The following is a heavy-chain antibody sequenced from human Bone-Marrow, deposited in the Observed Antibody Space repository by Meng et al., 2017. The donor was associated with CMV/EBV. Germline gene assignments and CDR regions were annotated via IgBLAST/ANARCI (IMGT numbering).Heavy chain of an antibody. D-gene: IGHD1-26*01. Sequence: SETLSLTCTVSGGSISSSSYSWGWIRQPPGKGLEWIGNIYYSGSTYYNPSLKSRVTISVDTSKNQFSLKLNSVTAADTAVYYCARQKWGAAFDPWGQGTLVTVSS. CDR2: IYYSGST. J-gene: IGHJ5*02. CDR3: ARQKWGAAFDP. V-gene: IGHV4-39*07. CDR1: GGSISSSSYS.